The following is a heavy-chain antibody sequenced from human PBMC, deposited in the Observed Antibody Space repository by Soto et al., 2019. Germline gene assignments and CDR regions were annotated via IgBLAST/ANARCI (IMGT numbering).Heavy chain of an antibody. J-gene: IGHJ6*02. V-gene: IGHV4-34*01. CDR2: INDNGGT. CDR3: ARGRYSYETIYYKFYYSALDV. Sequence: ETLSLTCGVYGGSIRGYYWSWIRQSPGKGLEWIGDINDNGGTNYNPSLKSRVTTSLDTSKKQVSLMVSSVTAADTAVYYCARGRYSYETIYYKFYYSALDVWGQGTTVTAP. D-gene: IGHD3-10*01. CDR1: GGSIRGYY.